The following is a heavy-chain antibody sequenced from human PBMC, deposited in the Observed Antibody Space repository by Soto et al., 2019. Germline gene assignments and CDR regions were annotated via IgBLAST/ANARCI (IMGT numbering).Heavy chain of an antibody. V-gene: IGHV4-31*03. D-gene: IGHD3-22*01. CDR2: IYYSGST. J-gene: IGHJ4*02. CDR3: ARDQDGYYIAPFGY. CDR1: GGSISSGGYY. Sequence: QVQLQESGPGLVKPSQTLSLTCTVSGGSISSGGYYWSWIRQHPGKGLEWIGYIYYSGSTYYNPSLKSRVTISVDTSKNHFSLKLSSVTAADTAVYYCARDQDGYYIAPFGYWGQGTLVTVSS.